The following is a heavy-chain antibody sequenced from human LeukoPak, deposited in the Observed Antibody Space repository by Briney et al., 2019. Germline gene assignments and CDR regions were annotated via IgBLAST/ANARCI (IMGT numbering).Heavy chain of an antibody. CDR3: AREGDFWSGYQRRTEFDP. Sequence: ASVKVSCKASGYTFTGYYMHWVRLAPGQGLEWMGWINPNSGGTNYAQKFQGRVTMTRDTSISTAYMELSRLRSDDTAVYYCAREGDFWSGYQRRTEFDPWGQGTLVTVSS. CDR2: INPNSGGT. D-gene: IGHD3-3*01. CDR1: GYTFTGYY. J-gene: IGHJ5*02. V-gene: IGHV1-2*02.